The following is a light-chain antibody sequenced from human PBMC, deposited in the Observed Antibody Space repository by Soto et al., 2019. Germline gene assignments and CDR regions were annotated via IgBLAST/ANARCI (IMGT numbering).Light chain of an antibody. CDR1: SNDVGAYNY. J-gene: IGLJ1*01. CDR2: EVN. CDR3: SSFAVSNSFV. V-gene: IGLV2-8*01. Sequence: QSVLPQPSSASGSPGQSVTISCTGTSNDVGAYNYVSWYQQHPGKAPKVMIYEVNKRPSGVPDRFSGSKSGNTASLTVSGLQAEDEADYYCSSFAVSNSFVFGTGTKVTVL.